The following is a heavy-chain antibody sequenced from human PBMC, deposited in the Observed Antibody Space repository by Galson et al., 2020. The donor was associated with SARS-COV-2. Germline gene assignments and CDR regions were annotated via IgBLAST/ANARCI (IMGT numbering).Heavy chain of an antibody. J-gene: IGHJ4*02. Sequence: SETLSLTCSVSNGSISSDYWAWIRQTPGKGLEWIGFFHSDGSTNYNPSLKSRVTISVDTSKNRFSLKLSSLTAADTAVYFCARYTTSSVSFDYWGQGTLVTISS. CDR1: NGSISSDY. D-gene: IGHD6-6*01. V-gene: IGHV4-4*08. CDR2: FHSDGST. CDR3: ARYTTSSVSFDY.